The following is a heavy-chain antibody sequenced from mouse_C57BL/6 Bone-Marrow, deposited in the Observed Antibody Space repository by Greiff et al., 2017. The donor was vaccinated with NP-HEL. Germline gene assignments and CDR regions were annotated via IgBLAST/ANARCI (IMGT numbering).Heavy chain of an antibody. V-gene: IGHV1-42*01. D-gene: IGHD1-1*01. J-gene: IGHJ3*01. Sequence: VQLQQSGPELVKPGASVKISCKASGYSFTGYYMNWVKQSPEKSLEWIGEINPSTGGTTYNQKFKAKATLTVDKSSRTAYMQLKSLTSEDSAVYDCARGDYHGSSSWFADWGQGTLVTVSA. CDR2: INPSTGGT. CDR3: ARGDYHGSSSWFAD. CDR1: GYSFTGYY.